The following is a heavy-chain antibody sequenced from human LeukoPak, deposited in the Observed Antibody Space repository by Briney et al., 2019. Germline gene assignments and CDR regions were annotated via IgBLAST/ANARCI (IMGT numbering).Heavy chain of an antibody. CDR1: GFTFSSYA. Sequence: SGGSLRLSCAASGFTFSSYAMHWVRQAPGKGLEWVAVISYDGSNKYYADSVKGRFTISRDNSKNTLYLQMNSLRAEDTAVYYCARDCGGGCHGGFDYWGQGTLVTVSS. CDR2: ISYDGSNK. J-gene: IGHJ4*02. CDR3: ARDCGGGCHGGFDY. V-gene: IGHV3-30-3*01. D-gene: IGHD2-21*02.